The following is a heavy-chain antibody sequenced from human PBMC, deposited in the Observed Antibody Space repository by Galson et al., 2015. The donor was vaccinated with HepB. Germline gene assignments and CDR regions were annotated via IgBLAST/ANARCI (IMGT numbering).Heavy chain of an antibody. D-gene: IGHD6-6*01. CDR2: IYPGDSDT. CDR3: ARQASISAHYYYYGMDV. Sequence: QSGAEVKKPGESLKISCKGSGYSFTSYWIGWVRQMPGKGLEWMGIIYPGDSDTRYSPSFQGQVTISADKSISTAYLQWSSLKASDTAMYYCARQASISAHYYYYGMDVWGQGTTVTVSS. J-gene: IGHJ6*02. V-gene: IGHV5-51*01. CDR1: GYSFTSYW.